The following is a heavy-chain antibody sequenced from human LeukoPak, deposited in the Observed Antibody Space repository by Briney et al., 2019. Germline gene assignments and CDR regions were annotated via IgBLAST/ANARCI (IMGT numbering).Heavy chain of an antibody. CDR2: INQDGSEK. V-gene: IGHV3-7*05. CDR3: TTFYTRLTDY. J-gene: IGHJ4*02. CDR1: GLIFNTYW. D-gene: IGHD2/OR15-2a*01. Sequence: GGSLTLSCAASGLIFNTYWISWVRQAPGKGLEWLATINQDGSEKCYVDSVKGRFSIARDNAKNSLFLQMSSLRAEDTAVYYCTTFYTRLTDYWGQGTLVTVSS.